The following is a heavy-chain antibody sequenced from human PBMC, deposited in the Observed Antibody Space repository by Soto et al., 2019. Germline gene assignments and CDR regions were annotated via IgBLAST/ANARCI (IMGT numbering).Heavy chain of an antibody. Sequence: GGSLRLSCAASGFTFSSYEMNWVRQAPGKGLEWVSYISSSGSTIYYADSVKGRFTISRDNAKNSLYLQMNSLRAEDTAVYYCARAGYSSSSPRRLVRWFDPWGQGTLVTVSS. CDR3: ARAGYSSSSPRRLVRWFDP. J-gene: IGHJ5*02. V-gene: IGHV3-48*03. CDR2: ISSSGSTI. CDR1: GFTFSSYE. D-gene: IGHD6-13*01.